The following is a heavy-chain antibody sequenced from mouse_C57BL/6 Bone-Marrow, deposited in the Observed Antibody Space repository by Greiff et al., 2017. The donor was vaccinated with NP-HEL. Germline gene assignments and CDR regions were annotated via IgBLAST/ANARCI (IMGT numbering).Heavy chain of an antibody. J-gene: IGHJ2*01. D-gene: IGHD2-12*01. Sequence: VMLVESGAELVRPGTSVKMSCKASGYTFTNYWIGWAKQRPGHGLEWIGDIYPGGGYTNYNEKFKGKATLTADKSSSTAYMQFSSLTSEDSAIYYCARRSYDGDYWGQGTTLTVSS. V-gene: IGHV1-63*01. CDR1: GYTFTNYW. CDR3: ARRSYDGDY. CDR2: IYPGGGYT.